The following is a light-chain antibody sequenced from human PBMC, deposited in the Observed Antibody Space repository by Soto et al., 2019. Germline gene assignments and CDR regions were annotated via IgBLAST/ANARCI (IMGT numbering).Light chain of an antibody. CDR1: QSVGNN. CDR2: GAS. CDR3: QQRTNWPAT. Sequence: EIVMTQSPGTLSVSPGERATLSCRASQSVGNNLAWYQQKPGQAPRLLIHGASNRATGIPARFSGSGSGTDFTLTISSLEPEDFAVYYCQQRTNWPATFGQGTRLEIK. J-gene: IGKJ5*01. V-gene: IGKV3-11*01.